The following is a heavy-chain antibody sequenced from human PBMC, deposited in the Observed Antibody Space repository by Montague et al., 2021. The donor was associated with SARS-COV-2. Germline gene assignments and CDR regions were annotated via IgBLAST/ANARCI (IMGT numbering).Heavy chain of an antibody. D-gene: IGHD3-22*01. J-gene: IGHJ4*02. CDR1: GSTFSTFW. V-gene: IGHV3-7*05. Sequence: SLSLSCAASGSTFSTFWMTWVRQVPGKGLEWVANIKQDGSEKYYVDSVKGRFTISRDNAKNSLYLQLDSLRAEDTAVYYCARGYDSSGYQYWGQGTLVTVSS. CDR2: IKQDGSEK. CDR3: ARGYDSSGYQY.